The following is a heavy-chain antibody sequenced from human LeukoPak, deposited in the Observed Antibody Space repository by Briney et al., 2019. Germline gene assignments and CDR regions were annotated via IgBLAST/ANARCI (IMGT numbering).Heavy chain of an antibody. Sequence: GGSLRLSCAASGFTFSSYWMSWVRQAPGKGLEWVANIKQDGREKYSVDSVKGRFTISRDNAKNSLYLQMNSLRAEDTAVYYCASSRRPTVTPGGYYYYYYMDVWGKGTTVTVSS. CDR2: IKQDGREK. D-gene: IGHD4-17*01. CDR1: GFTFSSYW. CDR3: ASSRRPTVTPGGYYYYYYMDV. J-gene: IGHJ6*03. V-gene: IGHV3-7*03.